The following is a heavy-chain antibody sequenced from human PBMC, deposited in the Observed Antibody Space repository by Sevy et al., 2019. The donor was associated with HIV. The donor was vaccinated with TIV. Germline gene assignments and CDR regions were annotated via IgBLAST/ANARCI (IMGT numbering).Heavy chain of an antibody. CDR1: GFTFGDYA. CDR3: TRVEGSTSSRWYFDY. CDR2: IRSKAYGGTT. D-gene: IGHD6-6*01. V-gene: IGHV3-49*04. J-gene: IGHJ4*02. Sequence: GGSLRLSCTASGFTFGDYAMSWVRQAPGKGLECVGFIRSKAYGGTTEYAASVKGRFTISRDDSKSIAYLQMNSLKTEDTAVYYCTRVEGSTSSRWYFDYWGQGTLVTVSS.